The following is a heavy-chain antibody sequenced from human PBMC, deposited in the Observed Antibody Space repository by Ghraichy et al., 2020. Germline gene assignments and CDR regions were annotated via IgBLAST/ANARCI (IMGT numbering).Heavy chain of an antibody. CDR1: GFTFSSYA. V-gene: IGHV3-30*04. CDR2: ISYDGSNK. Sequence: GGSLRLSCAASGFTFSSYAMHWVRQAPGKGLEWVAVISYDGSNKYYADSVKGRFTISRDNSKNTLYLQMNSLRAEDTAVYYCARGGGGRFDYWGQGTLVTVSS. D-gene: IGHD3-16*01. CDR3: ARGGGGRFDY. J-gene: IGHJ4*02.